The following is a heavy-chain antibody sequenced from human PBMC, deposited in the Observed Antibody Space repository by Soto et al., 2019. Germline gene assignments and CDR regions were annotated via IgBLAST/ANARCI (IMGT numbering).Heavy chain of an antibody. V-gene: IGHV4-30-4*01. D-gene: IGHD4-17*01. J-gene: IGHJ2*01. Sequence: QVQLQESGPGLVKPSQTLSLTCTVSGGSISGGVYSWSWIRQPPGKGLVWIGYIFDSGSTYYTPSPKSRVTISVDTSKNQFSLRLSSVTAADTAVYYCAREIIPLTTDWYFDLWGRGTLVTVSS. CDR1: GGSISGGVYS. CDR3: AREIIPLTTDWYFDL. CDR2: IFDSGST.